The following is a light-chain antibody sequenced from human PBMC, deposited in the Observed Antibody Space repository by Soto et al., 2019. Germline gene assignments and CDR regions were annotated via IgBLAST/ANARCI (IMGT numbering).Light chain of an antibody. CDR1: QGISSA. J-gene: IGKJ5*01. V-gene: IGKV1D-13*01. CDR2: DAS. CDR3: QQFNNYPIT. Sequence: AIQLPQSPSSLSASVGDRVTITCRASQGISSALAWYQQKPGKAPKLLIYDASSLESGVPSRFSGSGSGTDCTLTISSLQPEDVATYYCQQFNNYPITFGQGTRLEIK.